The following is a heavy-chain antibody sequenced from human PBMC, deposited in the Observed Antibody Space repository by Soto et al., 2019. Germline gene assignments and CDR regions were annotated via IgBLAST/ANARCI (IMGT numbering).Heavy chain of an antibody. D-gene: IGHD3-9*01. CDR3: ARGPYYDILTGYSAAFDI. CDR2: INHRGSA. V-gene: IGHV4-34*01. CDR1: VGSVSGYA. J-gene: IGHJ3*02. Sequence: SETLSLTCAVYVGSVSGYAWSWIRQPPGKGLEWIGEINHRGSANYSPSLKSRVTMSVDTSKNQFSLKLSSVTAADTALYYCARGPYYDILTGYSAAFDIWGQGTMVTVS.